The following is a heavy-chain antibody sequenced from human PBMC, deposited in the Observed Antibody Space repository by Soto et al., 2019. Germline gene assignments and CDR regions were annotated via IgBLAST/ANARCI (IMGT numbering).Heavy chain of an antibody. J-gene: IGHJ4*02. D-gene: IGHD2-2*01. CDR2: ISLHSDYT. V-gene: IGHV1-18*01. Sequence: VSVKVSCKGFGYTFIKYAINWVRQAPGQGLEWMGCISLHSDYTHSAQKFQDRLNLTTDTAATTAYMELRSLRSEDTAVYYCAREANVVIPAARTSHFHXWGQGTLFTVSX. CDR1: GYTFIKYA. CDR3: AREANVVIPAARTSHFHX.